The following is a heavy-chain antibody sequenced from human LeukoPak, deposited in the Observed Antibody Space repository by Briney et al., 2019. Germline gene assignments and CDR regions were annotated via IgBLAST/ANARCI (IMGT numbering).Heavy chain of an antibody. D-gene: IGHD3/OR15-3a*01. Sequence: GRSLRLSCAASGFTFSSYEMNWVRQAPGKGLEWVSYISSSGSTIYYADSVKGRFTISRDNAKNSLYLQMNSLRDGDTALYYCATIGTGDYRVDSWGQGTLVTVSS. J-gene: IGHJ4*02. CDR3: ATIGTGDYRVDS. V-gene: IGHV3-48*03. CDR1: GFTFSSYE. CDR2: ISSSGSTI.